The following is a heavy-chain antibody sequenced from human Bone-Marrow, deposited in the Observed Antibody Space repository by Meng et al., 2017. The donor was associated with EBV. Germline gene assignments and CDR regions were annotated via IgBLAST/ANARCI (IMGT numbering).Heavy chain of an antibody. D-gene: IGHD6-19*01. J-gene: IGHJ4*02. CDR1: GGCISSSSYY. Sequence: QLQLQESGLGLVKPSETLSLTCTGSGGCISSSSYYWGWIRQPPGKGLEWIGSIYYSGSTYYNPSLKSRVTISVDTSKNQFSLKLSSVTAADTAVYYCARVRAPYSSGLFDYWGQGTLVTVSS. V-gene: IGHV4-39*07. CDR3: ARVRAPYSSGLFDY. CDR2: IYYSGST.